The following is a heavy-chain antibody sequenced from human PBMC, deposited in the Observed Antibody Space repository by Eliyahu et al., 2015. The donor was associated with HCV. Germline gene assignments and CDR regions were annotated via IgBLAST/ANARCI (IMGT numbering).Heavy chain of an antibody. J-gene: IGHJ4*02. CDR1: GGSISSYY. CDR3: ARVRGDILTGYYMYYFDY. Sequence: QVQLQESGPGLVKPSETLSLTCTVSGGSISSYYWSWIRQPPGKGLEWVGYIYYSGSTNYNPSLKSRVTISLDTSKNQFSLKLSSVTAADTAVYYCARVRGDILTGYYMYYFDYWGQGTLVTVSS. V-gene: IGHV4-59*01. CDR2: IYYSGST. D-gene: IGHD3-9*01.